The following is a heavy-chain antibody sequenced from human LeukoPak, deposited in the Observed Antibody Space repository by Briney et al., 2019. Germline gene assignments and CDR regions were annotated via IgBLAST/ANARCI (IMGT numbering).Heavy chain of an antibody. D-gene: IGHD2/OR15-2a*01. Sequence: PSETLSLTCSVSGDSMTSYYWSWIRQPPGKGLEWIGYISYSGSTNYNPSLKSRVTISIDTSKDQFFLKLSSVTAADTAVYYCASAPHVNYFDYWGQGALVTVSS. J-gene: IGHJ4*02. V-gene: IGHV4-59*08. CDR2: ISYSGST. CDR3: ASAPHVNYFDY. CDR1: GDSMTSYY.